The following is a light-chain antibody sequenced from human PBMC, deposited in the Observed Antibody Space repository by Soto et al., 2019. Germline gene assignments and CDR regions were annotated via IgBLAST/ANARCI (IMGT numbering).Light chain of an antibody. V-gene: IGKV3-11*01. CDR2: DTS. Sequence: EILLTQSPATLSASLGERATLSCRASQTVNSRLAWYQHKPGQAPRLLIYDTSNMPTGVPARFSGSGSGTDFTLTISSLEPEDFAVYYCHQRQSWPRTFGQGTKVDIK. J-gene: IGKJ1*01. CDR1: QTVNSR. CDR3: HQRQSWPRT.